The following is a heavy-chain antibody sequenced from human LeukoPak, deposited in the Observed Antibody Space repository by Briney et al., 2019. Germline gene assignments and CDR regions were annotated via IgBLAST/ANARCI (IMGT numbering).Heavy chain of an antibody. CDR3: ARRGYCSSTSCSEGELGY. D-gene: IGHD2-2*01. CDR1: GYSFTSYW. Sequence: GESLKISCKGSGYSFTSYWIGWVRQMPGKGLEWMGIIYPGDSDTRYGPSFQGQVTISADKSISTAYLQWSSLKASDTAMYYCARRGYCSSTSCSEGELGYWGQGTLVTVSS. V-gene: IGHV5-51*01. J-gene: IGHJ4*02. CDR2: IYPGDSDT.